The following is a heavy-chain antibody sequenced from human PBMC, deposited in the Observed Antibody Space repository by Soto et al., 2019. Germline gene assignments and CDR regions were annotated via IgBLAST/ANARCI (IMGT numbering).Heavy chain of an antibody. D-gene: IGHD3-10*01. J-gene: IGHJ5*02. CDR2: IKQDGSEK. V-gene: IGHV3-7*05. CDR3: ARDRWFGELWHWFDP. Sequence: GGSLRLSCAASGFTFSSYWMSWVRQAPGKGLEWVANIKQDGSEKYYVDSVKGRFTISRDNAKNSLYLQMNSLRAEDTAVYYCARDRWFGELWHWFDPWGQGTLVTVSS. CDR1: GFTFSSYW.